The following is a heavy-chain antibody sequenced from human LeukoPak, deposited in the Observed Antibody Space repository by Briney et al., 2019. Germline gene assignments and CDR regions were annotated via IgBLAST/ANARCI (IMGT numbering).Heavy chain of an antibody. J-gene: IGHJ3*02. CDR2: INHSGRT. V-gene: IGHV4-34*01. Sequence: PSETLSLTCAVYGGSFSGYYWSWIRQPPGKGLEWTGEINHSGRTNYNPSLKSRATMSVDTSKKQFSLKLSSVTAADTAVYYCASHVLESGSSEAADIWGQGTMVTVSS. CDR1: GGSFSGYY. D-gene: IGHD2-15*01. CDR3: ASHVLESGSSEAADI.